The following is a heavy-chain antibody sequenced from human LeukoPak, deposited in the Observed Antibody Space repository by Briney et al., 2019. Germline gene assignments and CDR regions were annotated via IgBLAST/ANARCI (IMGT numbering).Heavy chain of an antibody. Sequence: PGGSLRLSCAASGFTFSSYAMHWVRQAPGKGLEWVAVISYDGSNKYYADSVKGRFTISRDNSKNTLYLQMNSLRAEDTAVYYCASAYSSEHYYFDYWGQGTLVTVSS. CDR2: ISYDGSNK. CDR3: ASAYSSEHYYFDY. V-gene: IGHV3-30*04. J-gene: IGHJ4*02. CDR1: GFTFSSYA. D-gene: IGHD6-19*01.